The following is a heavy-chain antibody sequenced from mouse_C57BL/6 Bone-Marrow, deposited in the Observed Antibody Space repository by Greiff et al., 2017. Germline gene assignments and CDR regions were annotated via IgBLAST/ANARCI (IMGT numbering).Heavy chain of an antibody. D-gene: IGHD2-4*01. CDR3: ARRSIYYDPYYAMDY. Sequence: QVQLQQSGAELARPGASVKLSCKASGYTFTSYGISWVKQRTGQGLEWIGEIYPRSGNTYYNEKFKGKATLTADKSSSTAYMELRSLTSEDSAVYFWARRSIYYDPYYAMDYWGQGTSVTVSS. CDR1: GYTFTSYG. J-gene: IGHJ4*01. CDR2: IYPRSGNT. V-gene: IGHV1-81*01.